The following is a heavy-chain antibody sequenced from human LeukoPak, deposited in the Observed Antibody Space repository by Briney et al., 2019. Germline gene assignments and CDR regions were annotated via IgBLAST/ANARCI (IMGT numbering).Heavy chain of an antibody. CDR3: AKGDYYGSGSYYKTQPFQH. D-gene: IGHD3-10*01. V-gene: IGHV3-23*01. Sequence: GGSLRLSCAASDFSFITYAMSWVRQAPGKGLEWVSTISGGGDATYYADSVKGRFTISRDNSKNTLYLQMNSLRAEDTAVFYCAKGDYYGSGSYYKTQPFQHWGQGTLVTVSS. J-gene: IGHJ1*01. CDR1: DFSFITYA. CDR2: ISGGGDAT.